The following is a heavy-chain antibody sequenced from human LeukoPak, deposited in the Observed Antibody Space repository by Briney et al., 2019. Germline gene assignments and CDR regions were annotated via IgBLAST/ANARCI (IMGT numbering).Heavy chain of an antibody. D-gene: IGHD4-17*01. Sequence: PGGSLRLSCAASGFTFSSYWMSWVRQAPGKGLEWVANIKQDGSAKYYVDSVKGRFAISRDNAKNSLYLQMNSLRAEDTAVYYCARDDYGAYDVLDYWGQGTLVTVSS. CDR3: ARDDYGAYDVLDY. V-gene: IGHV3-7*04. J-gene: IGHJ4*02. CDR1: GFTFSSYW. CDR2: IKQDGSAK.